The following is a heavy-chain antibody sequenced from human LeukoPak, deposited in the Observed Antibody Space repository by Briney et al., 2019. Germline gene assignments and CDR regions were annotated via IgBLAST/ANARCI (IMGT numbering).Heavy chain of an antibody. CDR3: AKDHSSGWYLFPDY. CDR1: GFTFRSYA. Sequence: GGSLRLSCAASGFTFRSYAMNWVRQAPGKGLEWVSSISGSGGSTYYADSVKGRFTISRDNSKNTLYLQMNSLRAEDTAVYYCAKDHSSGWYLFPDYWGQGTLVTVSS. D-gene: IGHD6-19*01. J-gene: IGHJ4*02. V-gene: IGHV3-23*01. CDR2: ISGSGGST.